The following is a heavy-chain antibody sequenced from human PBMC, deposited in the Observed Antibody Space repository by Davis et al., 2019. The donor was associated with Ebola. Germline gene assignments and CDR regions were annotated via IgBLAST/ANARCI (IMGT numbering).Heavy chain of an antibody. D-gene: IGHD2/OR15-2a*01. CDR1: GGTFSSYA. CDR3: AREEQVLSWGKPLDY. J-gene: IGHJ4*02. V-gene: IGHV1-69*13. CDR2: IIPIFGTA. Sequence: AASVKVSCKASGGTFSSYAISWVRQAPGQGLEWMGGIIPIFGTANYAQKFQGRVTITADESTSTAYMELSSLRSEDTAVYYCAREEQVLSWGKPLDYWGQGTLVTVSS.